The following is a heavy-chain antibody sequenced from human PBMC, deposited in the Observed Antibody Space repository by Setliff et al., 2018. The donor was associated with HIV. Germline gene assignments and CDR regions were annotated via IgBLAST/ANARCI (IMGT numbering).Heavy chain of an antibody. D-gene: IGHD3-10*01. CDR2: IYHTGSS. J-gene: IGHJ6*04. CDR1: GFSISSRYY. Sequence: SETLSLTCDVSGFSISSRYYWGWIRQSPGKGLEWIGNIYHTGSSYYNPSLNDRATISLDTSKNQFSLRLNSVTAADTVIYYCTRRGADSYYPRPLDVWGKGTTVTVSS. V-gene: IGHV4-38-2*01. CDR3: TRRGADSYYPRPLDV.